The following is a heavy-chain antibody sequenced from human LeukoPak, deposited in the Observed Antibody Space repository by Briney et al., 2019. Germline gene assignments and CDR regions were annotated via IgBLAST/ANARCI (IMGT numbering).Heavy chain of an antibody. Sequence: GGSLRLSCAASGFTFSSYSMNWVRQAPGKGLEWVSAISGSGDSTYYTDSVKGRFTISRDNSKDTLYLQMNSLRAEDTAVYYCAKDAGSGSYYNDYWGQGTLVTVSS. D-gene: IGHD3-10*01. CDR1: GFTFSSYS. CDR2: ISGSGDST. J-gene: IGHJ4*02. CDR3: AKDAGSGSYYNDY. V-gene: IGHV3-23*01.